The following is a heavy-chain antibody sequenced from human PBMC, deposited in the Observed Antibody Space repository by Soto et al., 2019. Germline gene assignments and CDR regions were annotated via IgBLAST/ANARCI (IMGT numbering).Heavy chain of an antibody. V-gene: IGHV5-10-1*01. D-gene: IGHD3-22*01. CDR3: ARQGDSSGYYYVYFDY. CDR2: IDPSDSYT. J-gene: IGHJ4*02. Sequence: VGSLKISCNGSGYSFTSYWISWVRQMPGKGLEWMGRIDPSDSYTNYSPSFQGHVTISADKSISTAYLQWSSLKASDTAMYYCARQGDSSGYYYVYFDYWGQGTLVTVSS. CDR1: GYSFTSYW.